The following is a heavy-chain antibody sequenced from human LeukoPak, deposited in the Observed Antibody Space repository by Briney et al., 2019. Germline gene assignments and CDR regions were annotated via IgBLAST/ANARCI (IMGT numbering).Heavy chain of an antibody. V-gene: IGHV3-48*01. CDR3: ARGTFSPQGSYYGH. CDR1: GFTFSSYS. Sequence: GGSLRLSCAASGFTFSSYSMNWVRQAPGKGLEWVSYISSSSSTIYYADSVKGRFTISRDTSKNTLSLQMNSLRVEDTALYYCARGTFSPQGSYYGHWGQGTRVTVSS. J-gene: IGHJ4*02. D-gene: IGHD3-10*01. CDR2: ISSSSSTI.